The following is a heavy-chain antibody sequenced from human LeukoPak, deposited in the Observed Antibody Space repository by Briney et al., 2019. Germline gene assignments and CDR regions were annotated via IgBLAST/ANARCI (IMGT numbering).Heavy chain of an antibody. D-gene: IGHD5-24*01. J-gene: IGHJ4*02. V-gene: IGHV3-64D*08. CDR2: INDDGGLT. CDR1: GSTFSRHA. CDR3: LKGGWATIGPPKD. Sequence: GGSLRLSCSAAGSTFSRHAMHWVRQAPGKGLEYVSTINDDGGLTYYADSVKGRFTISRDNSKNTLYLQMNNLRPEDTAVYHCLKGGWATIGPPKDWGQGTLVTVSS.